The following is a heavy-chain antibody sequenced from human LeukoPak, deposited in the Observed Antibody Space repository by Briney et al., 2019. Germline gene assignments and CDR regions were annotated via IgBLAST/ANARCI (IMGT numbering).Heavy chain of an antibody. CDR3: ARDNPYGGNPHGHYYFDY. Sequence: PSETLSLTCTVSGGSISSYYWSRIRQPPGKGLEWIGYIYYSGSTNYNPSLKSRVTISVDTSKNQFSLKLSSVTAADTAVYYCARDNPYGGNPHGHYYFDYWGQGTLVTVSS. V-gene: IGHV4-59*01. CDR2: IYYSGST. CDR1: GGSISSYY. J-gene: IGHJ4*02. D-gene: IGHD4-23*01.